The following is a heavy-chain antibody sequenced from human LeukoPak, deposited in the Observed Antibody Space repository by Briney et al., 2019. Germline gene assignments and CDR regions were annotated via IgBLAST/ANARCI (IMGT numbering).Heavy chain of an antibody. CDR3: ARDLGTYYYDFDY. J-gene: IGHJ4*02. CDR2: INPNSGGT. V-gene: IGHV1-2*02. CDR1: GYTFTGYY. D-gene: IGHD3-10*01. Sequence: ALVQVSCKASGYTFTGYYMHWVRQAPGQGLEWMGWINPNSGGTNYAQKFQGRVTMTRDTSISTAYMELSRLRSDDTAVYYCARDLGTYYYDFDYWGQGTLVTVSS.